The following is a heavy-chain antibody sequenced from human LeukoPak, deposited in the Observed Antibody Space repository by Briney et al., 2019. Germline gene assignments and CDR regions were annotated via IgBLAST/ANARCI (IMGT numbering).Heavy chain of an antibody. V-gene: IGHV4-59*12. CDR3: ALYYYDSSGYHHFDY. J-gene: IGHJ4*02. CDR2: IYHSGST. Sequence: PSETLSLTCSVSGGSINSYYWSWIRQPPGKGLEWIGEIYHSGSTNYNPSLKSRVTISVDKSKNQFSLKLSSVTAADTAVYYCALYYYDSSGYHHFDYWGQGTLVTVSS. D-gene: IGHD3-22*01. CDR1: GGSINSYY.